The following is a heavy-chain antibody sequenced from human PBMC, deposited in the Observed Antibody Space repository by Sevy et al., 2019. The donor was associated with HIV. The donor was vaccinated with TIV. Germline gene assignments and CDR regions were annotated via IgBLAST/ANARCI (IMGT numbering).Heavy chain of an antibody. J-gene: IGHJ4*02. CDR2: IIPMFGTA. CDR3: AKADYGDYPLDY. V-gene: IGHV1-69*13. CDR1: GGTFSSYA. D-gene: IGHD4-17*01. Sequence: ASVKVSCKAFGGTFSSYAINWVRQAPGHGLEWMGGIIPMFGTAKYAQKFQGIVTITADEFTSTAYMELSSLRSEDTAVYYCAKADYGDYPLDYWGQRTLVTVSS.